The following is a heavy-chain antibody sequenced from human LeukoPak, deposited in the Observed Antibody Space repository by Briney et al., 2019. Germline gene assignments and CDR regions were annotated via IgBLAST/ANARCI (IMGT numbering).Heavy chain of an antibody. CDR3: AKDSVSRESYRNPFDY. CDR1: GFTFSSYA. J-gene: IGHJ4*02. D-gene: IGHD4-11*01. CDR2: ISGSGGST. Sequence: PGGSLRLSCAASGFTFSSYAMSWVRQAPGKGLEWVSAISGSGGSTYYADSVKGRFTISRDNSKNTLYLQMNSLRAEDTAVYYCAKDSVSRESYRNPFDYWGQGTLVTVSS. V-gene: IGHV3-23*01.